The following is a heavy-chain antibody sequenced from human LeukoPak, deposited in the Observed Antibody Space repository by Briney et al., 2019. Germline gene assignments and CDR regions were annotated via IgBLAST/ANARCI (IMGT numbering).Heavy chain of an antibody. CDR2: IWYDGSNK. D-gene: IGHD2-15*01. Sequence: GGSLRLSCAASGFTFSSYGMHWVRQAPGKGLEWVAVIWYDGSNKYYADSVKGRFTISRDNSKNTLYLQMNSLRAEDTAVSYCARDRFGGYCSGGSCYYFDYWGQGTLVTVSS. CDR1: GFTFSSYG. CDR3: ARDRFGGYCSGGSCYYFDY. V-gene: IGHV3-33*01. J-gene: IGHJ4*02.